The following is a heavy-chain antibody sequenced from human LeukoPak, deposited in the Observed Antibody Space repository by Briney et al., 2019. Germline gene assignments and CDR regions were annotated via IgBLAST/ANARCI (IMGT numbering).Heavy chain of an antibody. CDR1: GFTISSHG. Sequence: PGGSLRLSCVASGFTISSHGMHWVRQAPGKGLEWVAVIWYDGSEKYYADSVKGRFIISRDNSKNMLYLQMNSLRADDTAVYYCARWGNNKILDYWGQGTLVTVSS. D-gene: IGHD7-27*01. CDR2: IWYDGSEK. CDR3: ARWGNNKILDY. J-gene: IGHJ4*02. V-gene: IGHV3-33*01.